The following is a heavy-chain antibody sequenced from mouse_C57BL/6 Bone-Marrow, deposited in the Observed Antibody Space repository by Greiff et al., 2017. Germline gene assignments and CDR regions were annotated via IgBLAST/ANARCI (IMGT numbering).Heavy chain of an antibody. CDR1: GFTFSSYA. J-gene: IGHJ1*01. D-gene: IGHD1-1*02. Sequence: DVHLVESGEGLVKPGGSLKLSCAASGFTFSSYAMSWVRQTPEKRLEWVAYISSGGDYIYYADTVKGRFTISRANARNTLYLQMRSLKSQVTAQYYCTCATIPLDDWGPGTTLTVSS. CDR3: TCATIPLDD. CDR2: ISSGGDYI. V-gene: IGHV5-9-1*02.